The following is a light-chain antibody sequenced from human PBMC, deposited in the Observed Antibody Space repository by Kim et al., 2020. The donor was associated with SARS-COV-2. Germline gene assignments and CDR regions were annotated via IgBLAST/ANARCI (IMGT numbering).Light chain of an antibody. J-gene: IGLJ1*01. V-gene: IGLV3-25*03. CDR1: TLPEKQ. Sequence: VSPGQTARITCSGDTLPEKQTNWYQQKSGQAPLLVIYKDNERPSGIPGRFSGSSSGTTVTLTISGVQAEDDADYYCQSADGSGTYVFGTGTRSPS. CDR3: QSADGSGTYV. CDR2: KDN.